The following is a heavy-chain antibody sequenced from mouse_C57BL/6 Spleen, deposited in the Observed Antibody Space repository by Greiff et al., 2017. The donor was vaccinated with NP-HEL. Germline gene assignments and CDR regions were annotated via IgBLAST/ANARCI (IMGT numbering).Heavy chain of an antibody. CDR1: GYTFTDYE. V-gene: IGHV1-15*01. Sequence: VQLQQSGAELVRPGASVTLSCKASGYTFTDYEMHWVKQTPVHGLEWIGAIDPETGGTAYNQKFKGKAILTADKSSSTAYMELRSLTSEDSAVYYCTRAPPIDYGSSSCDYWGQGTTLTVSS. D-gene: IGHD1-1*01. CDR3: TRAPPIDYGSSSCDY. J-gene: IGHJ2*01. CDR2: IDPETGGT.